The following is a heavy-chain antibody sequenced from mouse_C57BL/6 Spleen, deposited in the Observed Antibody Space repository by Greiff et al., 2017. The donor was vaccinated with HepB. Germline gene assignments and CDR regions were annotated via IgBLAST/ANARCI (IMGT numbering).Heavy chain of an antibody. CDR2: IYPGDGDT. CDR3: ARSGHYYGSSRGYFDY. D-gene: IGHD1-1*01. CDR1: GYAFSSSW. V-gene: IGHV1-82*01. J-gene: IGHJ2*01. Sequence: VQLQQSGPELVKPGASVKISCKASGYAFSSSWMNWVKQRPGKGLEWIGRIYPGDGDTNYNGKFKGKATLTADKSSSTAYMQLSSLTSEDSAVYFCARSGHYYGSSRGYFDYWGQGTTLTVSS.